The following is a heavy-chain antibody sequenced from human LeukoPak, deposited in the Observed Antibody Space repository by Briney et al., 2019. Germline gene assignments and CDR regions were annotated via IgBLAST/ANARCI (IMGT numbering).Heavy chain of an antibody. D-gene: IGHD3-10*01. CDR3: AKDGEDLLWFGELYGY. V-gene: IGHV1-69*13. Sequence: SVKVSCKASGGTFSSYAISWVRQAPGQGLEWMGGIIPIFGTANYAQKFQGRVTITADESTSTAYMELSSLRSEDTAVYYCAKDGEDLLWFGELYGYWGQGTLVTVSS. CDR1: GGTFSSYA. CDR2: IIPIFGTA. J-gene: IGHJ4*02.